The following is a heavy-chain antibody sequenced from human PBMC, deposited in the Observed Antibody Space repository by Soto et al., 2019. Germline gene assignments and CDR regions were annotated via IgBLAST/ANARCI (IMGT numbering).Heavy chain of an antibody. D-gene: IGHD3-9*01. CDR3: AKDLPPSAGYDILTGFDY. CDR1: RFTFSSYA. Sequence: GESLKISCAASRFTFSSYAMSWVRQAPGKGLEWVSAISGSGGSTYYADSVKGRFTISRDNSKNTLYLQMNSLRAEDTAVYSCAKDLPPSAGYDILTGFDYWGQGTLVTVSS. J-gene: IGHJ4*02. CDR2: ISGSGGST. V-gene: IGHV3-23*01.